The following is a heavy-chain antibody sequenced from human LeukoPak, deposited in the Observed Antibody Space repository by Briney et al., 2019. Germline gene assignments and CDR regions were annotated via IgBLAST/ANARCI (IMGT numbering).Heavy chain of an antibody. CDR1: GFTFSTNY. V-gene: IGHV3-53*01. CDR2: IYSGGST. Sequence: GGSLRLSCAASGFTFSTNYMNWVRQAPGKGLEWVSVIYSGGSTYYADSVKGRFTISRDNAKNSLYLQMNSLKTEDTAVYYCTTGLLSEYYYDSSGPYYFDYWGQGTLVTVSS. D-gene: IGHD3-22*01. J-gene: IGHJ4*02. CDR3: TTGLLSEYYYDSSGPYYFDY.